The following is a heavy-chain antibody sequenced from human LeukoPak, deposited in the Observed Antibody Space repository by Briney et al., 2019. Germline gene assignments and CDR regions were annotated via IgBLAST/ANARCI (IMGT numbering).Heavy chain of an antibody. Sequence: GGSLRLSCAASGFTVSSNYMSWVRQPPGKGLEWVSDIYSGGSPYYAASVKGRFTISRDNSKNTLYLQMNSLRAEDTAVYYCARDHNPYGSGRGAFDIWGQGTMVTVSS. CDR2: IYSGGSP. J-gene: IGHJ3*02. CDR1: GFTVSSNY. V-gene: IGHV3-53*01. D-gene: IGHD3-10*01. CDR3: ARDHNPYGSGRGAFDI.